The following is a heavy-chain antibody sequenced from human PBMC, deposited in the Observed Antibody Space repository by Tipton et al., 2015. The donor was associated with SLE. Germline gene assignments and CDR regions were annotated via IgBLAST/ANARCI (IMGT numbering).Heavy chain of an antibody. Sequence: QSGAEVKKPGASVKVSCKASGYTFTSYGISWVRQAPGQGLEWMGWISAYNGNTNYAQKLQGRVTMTTDTSTRTAYMELRSLRSDYTAVYCCSDYYGSGGDAFDVWGQGTMVTVPS. J-gene: IGHJ3*01. CDR3: SDYYGSGGDAFDV. D-gene: IGHD3-10*01. CDR2: ISAYNGNT. CDR1: GYTFTSYG. V-gene: IGHV1-18*01.